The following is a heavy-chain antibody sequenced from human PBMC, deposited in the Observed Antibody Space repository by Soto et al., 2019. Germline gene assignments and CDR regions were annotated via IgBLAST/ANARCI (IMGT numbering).Heavy chain of an antibody. CDR2: IKSKTDGGTT. J-gene: IGHJ6*03. CDR3: TTGGTEVIIPSYYYYYMDV. D-gene: IGHD3-3*01. CDR1: GFTFSNAW. V-gene: IGHV3-15*01. Sequence: PGGSLRLSCAASGFTFSNAWMSWVRQAPGKGLEWVGRIKSKTDGGTTDYAAPVKGRFTISRDDSKNTLYLQMNSLKTEDTAVYYCTTGGTEVIIPSYYYYYMDVWGKGTTVTVSS.